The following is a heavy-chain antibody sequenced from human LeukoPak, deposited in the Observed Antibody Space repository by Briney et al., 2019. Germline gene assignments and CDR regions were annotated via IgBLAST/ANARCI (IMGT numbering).Heavy chain of an antibody. CDR2: ISSSSSYI. D-gene: IGHD3-10*01. V-gene: IGHV3-21*01. CDR3: ARVRGIVQPDY. CDR1: RFTFSSYS. Sequence: GGSLRLSCAASRFTFSSYSMNWVRQAPGKGLESVSSISSSSSYIYYADSVKGRFTISRDNAKNSLYLQMNSLRVEDTAVYYCARVRGIVQPDYWGQGTLVTVSS. J-gene: IGHJ4*02.